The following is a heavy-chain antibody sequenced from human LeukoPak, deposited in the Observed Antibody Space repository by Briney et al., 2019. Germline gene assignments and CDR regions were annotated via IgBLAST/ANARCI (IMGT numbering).Heavy chain of an antibody. V-gene: IGHV3-74*01. J-gene: IGHJ4*02. Sequence: GGSLRLSCAASGWMHWVRQAPGKGLVWVSGINHDGTGTYYADSVRGRFTISRDNAKNTLYLQMNSLSADDTAVYYCASVFDSWGQGFLVTVSS. CDR1: GW. CDR3: ASVFDS. CDR2: INHDGTGT.